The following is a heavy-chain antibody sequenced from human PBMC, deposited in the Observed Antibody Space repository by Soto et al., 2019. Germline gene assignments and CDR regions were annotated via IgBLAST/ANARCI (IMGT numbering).Heavy chain of an antibody. CDR2: INHSGST. V-gene: IGHV4-34*01. CDR1: GGSFSGYY. J-gene: IGHJ4*02. CDR3: ARGHCSGGSCHPHLDY. Sequence: QVQLQQWGAGLLKPSETLSLTCAVYGGSFSGYYWSWIRQPQGKGLEWIGEINHSGSTNYNPSLQSRVTISVDTSKNQFSLKLSSVTAADTAVYYCARGHCSGGSCHPHLDYWGQGTLVTVSS. D-gene: IGHD2-15*01.